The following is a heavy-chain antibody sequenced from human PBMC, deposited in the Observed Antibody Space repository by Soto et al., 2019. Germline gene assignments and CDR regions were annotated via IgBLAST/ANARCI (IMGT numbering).Heavy chain of an antibody. CDR2: IFHSGNA. CDR1: GGSIRNVY. D-gene: IGHD2-15*01. Sequence: SETLSLTCTVSGGSIRNVYWSWIRQAPGEGLEWIGFIFHSGNAKYNPSLKSRVTISVDTSKNQFSLSLDSVTAADTAVYFCARAHAPTLPFDSWGQGTLVTVSS. CDR3: ARAHAPTLPFDS. J-gene: IGHJ4*01. V-gene: IGHV4-59*01.